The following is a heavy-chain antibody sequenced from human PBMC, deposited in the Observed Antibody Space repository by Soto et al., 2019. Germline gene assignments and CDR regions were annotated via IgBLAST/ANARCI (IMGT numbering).Heavy chain of an antibody. Sequence: GGSLRLSCAASGFTFSSYGMHWVRQAPGRGLEWVAVISYDGSNKYYADSVKGRFTISRDNSKNTLYLQMNSLRAEDTAVYYCASLREQTGTTLFAAYYYGMDVWGQGTTVTVSS. CDR3: ASLREQTGTTLFAAYYYGMDV. CDR1: GFTFSSYG. J-gene: IGHJ6*02. CDR2: ISYDGSNK. D-gene: IGHD1-1*01. V-gene: IGHV3-30*03.